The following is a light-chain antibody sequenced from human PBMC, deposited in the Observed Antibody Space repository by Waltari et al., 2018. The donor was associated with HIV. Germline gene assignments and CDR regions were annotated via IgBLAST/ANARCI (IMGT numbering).Light chain of an antibody. J-gene: IGLJ2*01. CDR1: ALTKQY. CDR3: QSADNSGTYDVV. Sequence: SYDLTQPPSVSVSPGQTARLTCSGDALTKQYVYWYQQKPGQAPVLVISKDNERPSGIPSRFSGFSSGTTVTLTISGVQAEDEADYYCQSADNSGTYDVVFGGGTKLTVL. CDR2: KDN. V-gene: IGLV3-25*03.